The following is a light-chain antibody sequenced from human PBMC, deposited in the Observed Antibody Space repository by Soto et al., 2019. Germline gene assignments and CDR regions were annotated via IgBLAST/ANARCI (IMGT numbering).Light chain of an antibody. CDR1: QSVSNNY. V-gene: IGKV3-20*01. CDR3: QQCGSSGT. J-gene: IGKJ1*01. Sequence: EIVLTQSPGTLSLSPGERATLSCRASQSVSNNYLAWYQQKPGQAPGLLIYGASNRATGIPDRFSGSGSGTDFTLTISRLEPEDFAVYYCQQCGSSGTFGQGTKVDIK. CDR2: GAS.